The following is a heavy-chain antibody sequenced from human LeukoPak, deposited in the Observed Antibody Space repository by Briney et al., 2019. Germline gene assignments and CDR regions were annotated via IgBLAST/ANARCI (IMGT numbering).Heavy chain of an antibody. Sequence: PSETLSLTCTVSGGSITTYYWSWIRQPPGKGLEWIGYIYYSGSTYYNPSLKSRVTISVDTSKNQFSLKLSSVTAADTAVYYCARVEASTVVTPNYWGQGTLVTVSS. J-gene: IGHJ4*02. CDR1: GGSITTYY. CDR3: ARVEASTVVTPNY. V-gene: IGHV4-59*12. CDR2: IYYSGST. D-gene: IGHD4-23*01.